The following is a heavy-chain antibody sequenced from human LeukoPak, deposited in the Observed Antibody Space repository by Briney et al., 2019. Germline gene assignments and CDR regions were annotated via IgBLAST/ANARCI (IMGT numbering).Heavy chain of an antibody. D-gene: IGHD1-14*01. V-gene: IGHV1-8*03. CDR3: SVTTGAFDI. CDR1: GYTFTSYY. Sequence: ASVKVSCKASGYTFTSYYMHWVRQATGQGLEWMGWMNPNSGNTGYAQKFQGRVTITRNTSISTAYMELSSLRSEDTAVYYCSVTTGAFDIWGQGTMVTVSS. J-gene: IGHJ3*02. CDR2: MNPNSGNT.